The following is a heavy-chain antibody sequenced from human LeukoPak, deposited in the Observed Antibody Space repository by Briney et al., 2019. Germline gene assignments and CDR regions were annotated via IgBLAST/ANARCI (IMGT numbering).Heavy chain of an antibody. CDR1: GYTFTSYA. J-gene: IGHJ6*02. CDR2: INAGNGNT. Sequence: ASVKVSCKASGYTFTSYAMHWVRQAPGQRLEWMGRINAGNGNTKYSQKFQGRVTITRDTSASTAYMELSSLRSEDTAVYYCARGSRYSSSWRGYYYYGMDVWGQGTTVTVSS. CDR3: ARGSRYSSSWRGYYYYGMDV. V-gene: IGHV1-3*01. D-gene: IGHD6-13*01.